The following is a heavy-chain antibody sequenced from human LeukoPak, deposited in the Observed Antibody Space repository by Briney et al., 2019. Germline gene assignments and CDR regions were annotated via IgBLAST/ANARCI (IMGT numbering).Heavy chain of an antibody. CDR2: ISAYNGNT. V-gene: IGHV1-18*01. D-gene: IGHD3-22*01. CDR1: GYTFTSYG. J-gene: IGHJ4*02. CDR3: ARSVDYDSSGYYSY. Sequence: ASVKVSCKASGYTFTSYGISWVRQAPGQELEWMGWISAYNGNTNYAQKLQGRVTMTTDTSTSTAYMELRSLRSDDTAVYYCARSVDYDSSGYYSYWGQGTLVTVSS.